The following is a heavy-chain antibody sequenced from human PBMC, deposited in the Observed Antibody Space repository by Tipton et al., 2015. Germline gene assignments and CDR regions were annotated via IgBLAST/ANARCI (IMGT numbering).Heavy chain of an antibody. V-gene: IGHV4-4*02. Sequence: TLSLTCSVSGDSISSSNWWSWVRQPPGKGLEWIGEIHHGGSTNYNPSLKSRVTMSVDTSKNQFSLHLSSVTAADRAVYYCASSNYYDTCWYWGQGTLVTVSS. CDR1: GDSISSSNW. J-gene: IGHJ4*02. D-gene: IGHD3-22*01. CDR3: ASSNYYDTCWY. CDR2: IHHGGST.